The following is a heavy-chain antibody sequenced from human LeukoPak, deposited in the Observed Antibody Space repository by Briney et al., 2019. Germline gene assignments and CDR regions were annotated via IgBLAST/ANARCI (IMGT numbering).Heavy chain of an antibody. CDR2: IYSGGNT. CDR1: GLTVSSNC. Sequence: PGGSLRLSCAASGLTVSSNCMSWVRQAPGKGLEWVSFIYSGGNTYYADSVKGRFTISRDNSKNTVHLQMNSLRAEDTAMYYCARDYGGSSPFDYWGQGTLVTVSS. CDR3: ARDYGGSSPFDY. J-gene: IGHJ4*02. D-gene: IGHD4-23*01. V-gene: IGHV3-53*01.